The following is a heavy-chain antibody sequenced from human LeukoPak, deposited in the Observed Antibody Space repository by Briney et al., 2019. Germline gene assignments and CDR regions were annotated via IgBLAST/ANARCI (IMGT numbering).Heavy chain of an antibody. CDR2: IKEDGSEK. D-gene: IGHD6-13*01. J-gene: IGHJ4*02. CDR1: GFTFSSYW. Sequence: GVSLRLSCAASGFTFSSYWMSWVRQAPGKGLERVANIKEDGSEKYYVDSVKGRFTISRDNAKNSLYLQMNSLRAADTAVYYCSRWDSSPGGSFDYWGQGTLVTVSS. CDR3: SRWDSSPGGSFDY. V-gene: IGHV3-7*03.